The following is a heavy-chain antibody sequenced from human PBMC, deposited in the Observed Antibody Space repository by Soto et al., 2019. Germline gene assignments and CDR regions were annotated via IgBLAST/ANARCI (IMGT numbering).Heavy chain of an antibody. Sequence: EVQLLESGGGLVQRGGSLRLSCVASGSTFSSDDISWVRQAPGKGLEWVSGISGSTAYYADSVQGRFTISRDEFKNTLFLQMNSLGAEDTAVYRWATRDRVISGSSNCYGTDVWGQGTTVTVSS. J-gene: IGHJ6*02. D-gene: IGHD1-26*01. CDR2: ISGSTA. CDR1: GSTFSSDD. V-gene: IGHV3-23*01. CDR3: ATRDRVISGSSNCYGTDV.